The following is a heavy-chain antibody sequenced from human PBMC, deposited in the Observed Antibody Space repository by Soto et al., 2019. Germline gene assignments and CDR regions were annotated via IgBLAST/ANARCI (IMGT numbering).Heavy chain of an antibody. Sequence: QVQLVESGGGVVQPGRSLRLSCAASGFTFSSYAMHWVRQAPGKGLEWVAGISYDGSNKYYADSVKGRFTISRDNSKNTLYLQMNSLRAEDTAVYYCARAIAAAGYYFDYWGQGTLVTVSS. CDR1: GFTFSSYA. CDR2: ISYDGSNK. D-gene: IGHD6-13*01. V-gene: IGHV3-30-3*01. J-gene: IGHJ4*02. CDR3: ARAIAAAGYYFDY.